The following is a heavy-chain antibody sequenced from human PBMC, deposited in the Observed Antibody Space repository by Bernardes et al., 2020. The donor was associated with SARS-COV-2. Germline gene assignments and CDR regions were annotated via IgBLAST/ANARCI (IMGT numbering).Heavy chain of an antibody. CDR1: GFTFSSYA. D-gene: IGHD6-19*01. CDR2: ISSNGGST. CDR3: VKELIAVGGGGDY. V-gene: IGHV3-64D*06. J-gene: IGHJ4*02. Sequence: GGSLRLSCSASGFTFSSYAMHWVRQAPGKGLEYVSAISSNGGSTYYADSVKGRFTISRDNSKNTLYLQMNSLRAEDTAVYYCVKELIAVGGGGDYWGQGTLVTVSS.